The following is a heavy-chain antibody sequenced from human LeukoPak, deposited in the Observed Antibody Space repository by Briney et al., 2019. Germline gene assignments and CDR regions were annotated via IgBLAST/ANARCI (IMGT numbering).Heavy chain of an antibody. CDR1: GFTFSSYA. J-gene: IGHJ3*02. D-gene: IGHD3-22*01. V-gene: IGHV3-23*01. CDR3: ARVRGYDRSGYHHAFDI. CDR2: ISGSGGST. Sequence: PGGSLRLSCAASGFTFSSYAMSWVRQAPGKGLEWVSTISGSGGSTYYADSVKGRFTISRDNSKNTLSLQMNSLRAEDTAVYYCARVRGYDRSGYHHAFDIWGQGTMVTVSS.